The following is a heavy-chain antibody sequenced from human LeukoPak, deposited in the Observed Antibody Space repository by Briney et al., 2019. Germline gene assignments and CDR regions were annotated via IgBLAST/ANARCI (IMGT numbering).Heavy chain of an antibody. CDR3: ARDSGTNNRITMIVVVIGAFDI. CDR1: GFTFSSYS. CDR2: ISSSSSYI. D-gene: IGHD3-22*01. Sequence: PGGSLRLSCAASGFTFSSYSMNWVRQAPGKGLEWVSCISSSSSYIYYADSVKGRFTISRDNAKNSLYLKMNSVRAEDTAEYYCARDSGTNNRITMIVVVIGAFDIWGQGTMVTVSS. V-gene: IGHV3-21*01. J-gene: IGHJ3*02.